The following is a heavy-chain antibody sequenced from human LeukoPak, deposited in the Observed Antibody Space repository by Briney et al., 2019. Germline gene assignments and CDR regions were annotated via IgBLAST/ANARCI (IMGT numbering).Heavy chain of an antibody. V-gene: IGHV1-69*04. D-gene: IGHD6-19*01. Sequence: SVTVSCKASGGTFSSYAISWVRQAPGQGLEWMGRIIPILGIANYAQKFQGRVTITADKSTSTAYMELSSLRSEDTAVYYCARDSSPKYSSGWMGFDYWGQGTLVTVSS. CDR3: ARDSSPKYSSGWMGFDY. CDR1: GGTFSSYA. CDR2: IIPILGIA. J-gene: IGHJ4*02.